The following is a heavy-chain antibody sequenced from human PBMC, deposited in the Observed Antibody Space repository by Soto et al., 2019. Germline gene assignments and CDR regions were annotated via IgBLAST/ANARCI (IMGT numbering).Heavy chain of an antibody. CDR3: VRDWDRYGMDF. D-gene: IGHD1-26*01. CDR2: INPNSGGT. J-gene: IGHJ6*02. Sequence: ASVKVSCKASGYTFTVYYMHWVRQAPGQGLEWMGWINPNSGGTNYAQKFQGWVTMTRDTSISTAYMELSRLRSDDTAVYYCVRDWDRYGMDFWGQGTTVTVSS. CDR1: GYTFTVYY. V-gene: IGHV1-2*04.